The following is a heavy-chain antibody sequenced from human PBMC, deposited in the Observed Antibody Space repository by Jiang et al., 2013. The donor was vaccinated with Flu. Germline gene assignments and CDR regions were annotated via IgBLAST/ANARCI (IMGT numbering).Heavy chain of an antibody. J-gene: IGHJ4*02. Sequence: GGSFSGYYWSWIRQPQEGLEWIGEINHSGSTNYNPSLKSRVTISVDTSRNQFSLKLSSVTAADTAAYYCARPRIAAAGGDYWGQGTLVTVSS. CDR1: GGSFSGYY. CDR3: ARPRIAAAGGDY. CDR2: INHSGST. D-gene: IGHD6-13*01. V-gene: IGHV4-34*01.